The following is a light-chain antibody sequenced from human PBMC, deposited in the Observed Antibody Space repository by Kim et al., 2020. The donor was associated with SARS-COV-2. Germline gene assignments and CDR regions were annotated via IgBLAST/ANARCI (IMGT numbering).Light chain of an antibody. CDR3: QQYVSSFT. CDR2: GAS. J-gene: IGKJ3*01. V-gene: IGKV3-20*01. CDR1: QSVSSSY. Sequence: EIVLTQSPGTLSLSPGERATLSCRASQSVSSSYLAWYQQKPGQDPRLLIYGASSRATGIPDRFSGSGSGTDFTLTISRLEPEDFAVYYCQQYVSSFTFGPGTNVDIK.